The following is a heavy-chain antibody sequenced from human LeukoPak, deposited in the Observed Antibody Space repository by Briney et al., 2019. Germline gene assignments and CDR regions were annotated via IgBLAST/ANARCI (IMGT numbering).Heavy chain of an antibody. CDR1: GFTLSTYS. V-gene: IGHV3-21*01. Sequence: GGSLRLSCAASGFTLSTYSMNWVRQAPGKGLEWVSAIDSSSRYIYYADSVKGRFTISRDNPKNSLYLQMNSLRAEDTAVYYCERYEYYDTSGYSPAAFDIWGQGTMVTVSS. D-gene: IGHD3-22*01. CDR2: IDSSSRYI. J-gene: IGHJ3*02. CDR3: ERYEYYDTSGYSPAAFDI.